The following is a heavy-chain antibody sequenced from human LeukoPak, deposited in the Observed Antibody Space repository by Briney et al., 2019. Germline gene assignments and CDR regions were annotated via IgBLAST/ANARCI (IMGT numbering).Heavy chain of an antibody. V-gene: IGHV3-30-3*01. CDR1: GFTFSSYA. CDR3: ARGTYYYDSSGYNG. D-gene: IGHD3-22*01. CDR2: ISYDGSNK. J-gene: IGHJ4*02. Sequence: PGGSLRLSCAASGFTFSSYAMHWVRQAPGKGLEWVAVISYDGSNKYYADSVKGRFTISRDNSKNTLYLQMNSLRAEDTAVYYCARGTYYYDSSGYNGWGQGTLVTVSS.